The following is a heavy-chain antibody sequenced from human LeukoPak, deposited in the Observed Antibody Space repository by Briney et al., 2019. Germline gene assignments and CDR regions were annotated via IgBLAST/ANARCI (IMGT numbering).Heavy chain of an antibody. CDR2: ISTGSTTI. V-gene: IGHV3-48*01. CDR1: GFTFRSYG. D-gene: IGHD2-21*01. J-gene: IGHJ4*02. Sequence: PGGSLRLSCAVSGFTFRSYGMNWVRQAPGKGLEWVSYISTGSTTISYADSVKGRFTISRDNAKSSLYLEMNSLRAEDTAMYYCARGRLGRGGGNYYLDYWGQGTLVTVSS. CDR3: ARGRLGRGGGNYYLDY.